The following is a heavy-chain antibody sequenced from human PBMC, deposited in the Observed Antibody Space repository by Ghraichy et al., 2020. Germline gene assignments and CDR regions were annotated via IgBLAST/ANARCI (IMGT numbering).Heavy chain of an antibody. CDR2: INHSGST. V-gene: IGHV4-34*01. D-gene: IGHD3-10*01. J-gene: IGHJ6*02. Sequence: SETLSLTCAVYGGSFSGYCWSWIRQPPGKGLEWIGEINHSGSTNYNPSLKSRVTISVDTSKNQFSLKLSSVTAADTAVYYCARGKGYGSGRGRVIEGMDVWGQGTTVTVSS. CDR3: ARGKGYGSGRGRVIEGMDV. CDR1: GGSFSGYC.